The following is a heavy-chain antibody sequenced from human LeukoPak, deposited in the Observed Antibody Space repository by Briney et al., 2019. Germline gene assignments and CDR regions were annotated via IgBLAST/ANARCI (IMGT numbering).Heavy chain of an antibody. CDR1: GYTFTSYY. J-gene: IGHJ4*02. Sequence: GASVKVSCKASGYTFTSYYMHWGRQAPGQGLEWMGIINPSGGSTSYAPKFQGRVTMTRDTSTSTVYMELSSLRSEDTAVYYCATDLLGIAVAPRGHWGQGTLVTVSS. D-gene: IGHD6-19*01. V-gene: IGHV1-46*01. CDR2: INPSGGST. CDR3: ATDLLGIAVAPRGH.